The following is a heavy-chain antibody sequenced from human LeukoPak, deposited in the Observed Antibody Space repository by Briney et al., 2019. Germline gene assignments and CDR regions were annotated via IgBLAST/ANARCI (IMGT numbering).Heavy chain of an antibody. Sequence: GGSLRLSCSASGFTFNRFYLHWVRQAPGKGLEFVSHISSNGATTYYADSVKGRFTISRDNSKNTLYLQMNSLRAEDTAVYYCAKGTGNYYYYGMDVWGQGTTVTVSS. CDR3: AKGTGNYYYYGMDV. CDR1: GFTFNRFY. V-gene: IGHV3-64*04. J-gene: IGHJ6*02. CDR2: ISSNGATT. D-gene: IGHD1-14*01.